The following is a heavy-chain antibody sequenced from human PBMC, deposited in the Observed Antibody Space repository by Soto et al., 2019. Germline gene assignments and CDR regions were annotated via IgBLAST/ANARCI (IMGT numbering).Heavy chain of an antibody. CDR2: IGGEAVST. D-gene: IGHD3-3*02. CDR1: GFIFSNYA. Sequence: GGSLRLSCAASGFIFSNYAMSWVRQGPGKGLEWVSVIGGEAVSTKCADPVKGRCTVSRDNSKNTVYLQLDRLIDDDTAVYYCAKDSFSHNGIYDPFDIWGQGTMVTVS. V-gene: IGHV3-23*01. J-gene: IGHJ3*02. CDR3: AKDSFSHNGIYDPFDI.